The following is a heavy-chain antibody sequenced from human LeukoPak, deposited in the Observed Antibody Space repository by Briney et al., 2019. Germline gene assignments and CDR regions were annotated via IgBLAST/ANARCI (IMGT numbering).Heavy chain of an antibody. J-gene: IGHJ4*02. V-gene: IGHV1-18*01. CDR2: ISAYNGNT. D-gene: IGHD2-2*02. CDR1: GYTFTSYG. Sequence: ASVKVSCTASGYTFTSYGISWVRQAPGQGLEWMGWISAYNGNTNYAQKLQGRVTMTTDTSTSTAYMELRSLRFDDTAVYYCARARSDRDCSSTSCYIRGDSDYWGQGTLVTVSS. CDR3: ARARSDRDCSSTSCYIRGDSDY.